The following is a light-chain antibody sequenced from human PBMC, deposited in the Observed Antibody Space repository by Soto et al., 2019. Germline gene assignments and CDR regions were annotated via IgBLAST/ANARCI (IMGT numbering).Light chain of an antibody. CDR3: KQYDNQLT. J-gene: IGKJ4*01. CDR2: DAF. CDR1: QSISEY. Sequence: IQITQSPSTLSASVGDRITITCRASQSISEYLAWYQEKPGKAPKLLIYDAFRLESGVQSRFSGSGAGTDSTLTVSSLQPDDFATYYCKQYDNQLTCGGGTKVDIK. V-gene: IGKV1-5*01.